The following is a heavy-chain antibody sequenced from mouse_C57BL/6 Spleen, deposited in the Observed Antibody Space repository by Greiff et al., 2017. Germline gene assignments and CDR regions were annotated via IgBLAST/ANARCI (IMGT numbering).Heavy chain of an antibody. Sequence: EVMLVESGEGLVKPGGSLKLSCAASGFTFSSYAMSWVRQTPEKRLEWVAYISSGGDYIYYADTVKGRFTISRENARNTLYLQMSSLKSEDTAMYYCTRVYGNYEGWYFDVWGTGTTVTVSS. CDR3: TRVYGNYEGWYFDV. J-gene: IGHJ1*03. V-gene: IGHV5-9-1*02. CDR1: GFTFSSYA. CDR2: ISSGGDYI. D-gene: IGHD2-1*01.